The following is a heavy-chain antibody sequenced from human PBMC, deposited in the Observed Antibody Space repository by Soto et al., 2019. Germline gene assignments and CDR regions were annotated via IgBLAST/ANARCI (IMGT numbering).Heavy chain of an antibody. V-gene: IGHV4-4*07. J-gene: IGHJ4*02. CDR1: DGSISSYY. CDR3: ARAKIRYFDWFGPKLFDY. D-gene: IGHD3-9*01. CDR2: IYTSGST. Sequence: ETLSLTCTVSDGSISSYYWSWIRQPAGKGLEWIGRIYTSGSTKYNPSLKSRVTISVDTSKNQFSLKLNSVTAADTAVYYCARAKIRYFDWFGPKLFDYWGQGTLVTVSS.